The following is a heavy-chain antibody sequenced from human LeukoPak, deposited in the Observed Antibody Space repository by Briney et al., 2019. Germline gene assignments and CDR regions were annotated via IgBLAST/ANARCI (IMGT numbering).Heavy chain of an antibody. Sequence: GGSLRLSCAASGFTFSSYWMSWVRQAPGMGLEWVANIKQDGSEKLYVDSVKGGFTISRDNAMNSLYLQMNSLRAEDTAVYYCARVFAGSFDYWGQGTLVTVSS. V-gene: IGHV3-7*01. J-gene: IGHJ4*02. CDR1: GFTFSSYW. CDR2: IKQDGSEK. CDR3: ARVFAGSFDY.